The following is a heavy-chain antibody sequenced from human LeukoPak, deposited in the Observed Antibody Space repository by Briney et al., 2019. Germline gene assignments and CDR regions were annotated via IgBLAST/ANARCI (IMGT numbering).Heavy chain of an antibody. CDR3: AAGDGNYGDYINY. V-gene: IGHV1-69*02. J-gene: IGHJ4*02. Sequence: GASVRVSCKASGGTFSSYTITWVRQAPGQGLEWMGGVIPFLGITNYAQKFQGRVTITADKSTSTAYMELSSLRSEDTAIYYCAAGDGNYGDYINYWGQGTLVTVSS. CDR1: GGTFSSYT. D-gene: IGHD4-17*01. CDR2: VIPFLGIT.